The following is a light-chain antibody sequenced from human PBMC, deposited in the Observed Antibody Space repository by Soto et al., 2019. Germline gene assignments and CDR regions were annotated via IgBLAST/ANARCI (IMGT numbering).Light chain of an antibody. Sequence: DIKMNQSPSTLSASVGDRVTITCRASQSSRTWLAWYQHKPGKAPKFLIYDASTVESGVPSRFSASGSGTDFTLTISNLQPEDFATYYCQQSHTFPITSGQGTRLEI. J-gene: IGKJ5*01. CDR1: QSSRTW. V-gene: IGKV1-5*01. CDR3: QQSHTFPIT. CDR2: DAS.